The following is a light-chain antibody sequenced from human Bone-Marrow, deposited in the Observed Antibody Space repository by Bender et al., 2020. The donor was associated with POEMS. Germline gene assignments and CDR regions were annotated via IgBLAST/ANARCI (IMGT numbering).Light chain of an antibody. Sequence: QSALTQPASVSGSPGQSITISCTGTSSDVGGHDLVSWYQQHPGKAPKLMIYEDIKRPSEVSNRFSGSKSDNTASLTISGLQAEDEADFYCCSYADNSVWVFGGGTKLTVL. J-gene: IGLJ3*02. CDR2: EDI. CDR1: SSDVGGHDL. V-gene: IGLV2-23*01. CDR3: CSYADNSVWV.